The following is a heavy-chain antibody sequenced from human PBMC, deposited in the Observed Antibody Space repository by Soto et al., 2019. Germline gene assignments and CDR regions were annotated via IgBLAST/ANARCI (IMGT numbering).Heavy chain of an antibody. D-gene: IGHD6-19*01. CDR1: GFSLSTSGMC. Sequence: SGPTLVNPTQPLTLTCTFSGFSLSTSGMCVSWIRQPPGKALEWLALIDWDDDKYYSTSLKTRLTISKDTSKNQVVLTMTNMDPVDTATYYCARAYSSGWSNNWFDPWGQGTLVTVSS. V-gene: IGHV2-70*01. J-gene: IGHJ5*02. CDR3: ARAYSSGWSNNWFDP. CDR2: IDWDDDK.